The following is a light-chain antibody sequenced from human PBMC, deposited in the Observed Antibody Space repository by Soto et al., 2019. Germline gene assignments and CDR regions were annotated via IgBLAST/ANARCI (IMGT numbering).Light chain of an antibody. J-gene: IGKJ2*01. CDR2: GAS. CDR1: QSVRSSY. V-gene: IGKV3-20*01. CDR3: QQYGSSLYT. Sequence: EIVLTQSPGTLSLSPGERATLSCRASQSVRSSYLAWYQQKPGQAPRLLIYGASSRATAIPDRFSGSGSGTDFTLTIRRLEPEDFAVCFWQQYGSSLYTFGQGTKLEIK.